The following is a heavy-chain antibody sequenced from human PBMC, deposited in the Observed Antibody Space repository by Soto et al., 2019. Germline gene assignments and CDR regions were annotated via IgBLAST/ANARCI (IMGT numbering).Heavy chain of an antibody. Sequence: GGALRLSCAASGFTFSPFAMSWVRQAPGKGLEWVSAISGSGGSTYYADSVKGRFTISRDNSKNTLYLQMNSLRAEDTAVYYCAKDQTYYDFGSGYYFGASSFDYWGQGTLVTVSS. CDR2: ISGSGGST. CDR3: AKDQTYYDFGSGYYFGASSFDY. CDR1: GFTFSPFA. V-gene: IGHV3-23*01. D-gene: IGHD3-3*01. J-gene: IGHJ4*02.